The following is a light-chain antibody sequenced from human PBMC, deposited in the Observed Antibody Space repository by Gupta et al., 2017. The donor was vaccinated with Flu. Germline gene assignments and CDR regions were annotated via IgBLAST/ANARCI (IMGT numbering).Light chain of an antibody. V-gene: IGLV3-25*02. CDR1: ALTKQY. CDR2: KDT. J-gene: IGLJ2*01. Sequence: SYELTQSRSVSVSPGQTARISCSGDALTKQYVFWYQQKPGQTPVLVMYKDTERPSGIPERFSGSSSGTTVTLIVSGVQAEDEADYYCQAADSSGTYVIFGGGTRLTVL. CDR3: QAADSSGTYVI.